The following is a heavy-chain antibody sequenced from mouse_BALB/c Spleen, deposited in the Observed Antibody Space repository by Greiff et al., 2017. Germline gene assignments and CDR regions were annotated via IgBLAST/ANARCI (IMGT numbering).Heavy chain of an antibody. CDR1: GFTFSSYG. V-gene: IGHV5-6-3*01. Sequence: EVKLVESGGGLVQPGGSLKLSCAASGFTFSSYGMSWVRQTPDKRLELVATINSNGGSTYYPDSVKGRFTISRDNAKNTLYLQMSSLKSEDTAMYYCARDNYYGSGEAYWGQGTLVTVSA. J-gene: IGHJ3*01. D-gene: IGHD1-1*01. CDR3: ARDNYYGSGEAY. CDR2: INSNGGST.